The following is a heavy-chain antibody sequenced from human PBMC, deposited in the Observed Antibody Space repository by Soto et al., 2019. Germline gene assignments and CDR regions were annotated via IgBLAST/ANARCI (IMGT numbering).Heavy chain of an antibody. CDR2: IIPIFGTT. CDR3: ARKWGPTSGYYPYWFDP. V-gene: IGHV1-69*12. CDR1: GGTFSSYA. J-gene: IGHJ5*02. Sequence: QVQLVQSGAEVKKPGSSVKVSCKASGGTFSSYAITWVRQAPGQGLEWMGGIIPIFGTTNYAQKFQARVTITADEFTSPAYMELHSLRTEDTAVYYCARKWGPTSGYYPYWFDPWGQGTLVTVSS. D-gene: IGHD3-22*01.